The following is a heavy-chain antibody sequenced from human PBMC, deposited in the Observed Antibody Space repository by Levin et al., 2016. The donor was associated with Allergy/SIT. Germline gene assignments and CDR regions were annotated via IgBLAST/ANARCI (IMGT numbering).Heavy chain of an antibody. J-gene: IGHJ6*02. CDR1: GFSFDTSN. CDR3: ARVPGNQLPYFHYYGMDV. D-gene: IGHD2-2*01. CDR2: ISSPSTTI. Sequence: GGSLRLSCVGSGFSFDTSNMNWVRQAPGKGLEWVSYISSPSTTIYYSDSVKGRFTISRDNAKRTLYLQMNSLRDEDTAVYYCARVPGNQLPYFHYYGMDVWGQGTTVTVSS. V-gene: IGHV3-48*02.